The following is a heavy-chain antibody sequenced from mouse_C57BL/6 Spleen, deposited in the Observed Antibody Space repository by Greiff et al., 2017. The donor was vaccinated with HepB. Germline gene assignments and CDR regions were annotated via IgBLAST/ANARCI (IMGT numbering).Heavy chain of an antibody. CDR2: IYPGDGDT. CDR3: AREGLYYDYPNWYIDV. CDR1: GYAFSSSW. D-gene: IGHD2-4*01. V-gene: IGHV1-82*01. J-gene: IGHJ1*03. Sequence: QVQLQQSGPELVKPGASVKISCKASGYAFSSSWMNWVKQRPGKGLEWIGRIYPGDGDTNYNGKFKGKATLTADKPSSTAYMQLSSLTSEDSAVYFCAREGLYYDYPNWYIDVWGTGTTVTVSS.